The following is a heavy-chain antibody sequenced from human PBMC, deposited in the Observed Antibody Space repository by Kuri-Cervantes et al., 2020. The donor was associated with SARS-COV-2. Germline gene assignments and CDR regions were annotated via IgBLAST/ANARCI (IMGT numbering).Heavy chain of an antibody. Sequence: GGSLRLSCAASGFTFDDYAMHWVRQAPGKGLEWVSYISSSGSTIYYADSVKGRFTISRDNAKNSLYLHMNSLRAEDTAVYYCARERNSGWSMFFDYWGQGTLVTVSS. CDR3: ARERNSGWSMFFDY. D-gene: IGHD6-19*01. CDR2: ISSSGSTI. CDR1: GFTFDDYA. J-gene: IGHJ4*02. V-gene: IGHV3-48*03.